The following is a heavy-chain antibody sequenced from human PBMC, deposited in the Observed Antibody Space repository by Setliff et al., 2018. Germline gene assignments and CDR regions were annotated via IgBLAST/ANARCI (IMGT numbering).Heavy chain of an antibody. CDR3: VRLAGQLGQTRSNYYYYYYMDV. Sequence: AGGSLRLSCSASGFTFGDYYMSWIRQAPGKGLEWVSYISRGGNTIYYADSVKGRFTISRDNAKNSLYLQMNSLAAEDTAVFYCVRLAGQLGQTRSNYYYYYYMDVWGKGTTFTVSS. CDR2: ISRGGNTI. D-gene: IGHD6-6*01. CDR1: GFTFGDYY. V-gene: IGHV3-11*04. J-gene: IGHJ6*03.